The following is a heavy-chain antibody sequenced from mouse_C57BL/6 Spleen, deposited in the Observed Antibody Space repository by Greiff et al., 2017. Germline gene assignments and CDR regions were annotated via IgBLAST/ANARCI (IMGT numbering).Heavy chain of an antibody. J-gene: IGHJ2*01. CDR2: ISSGSSTI. CDR1: GFTFSDYG. CDR3: AGKRDGDFDC. Sequence: EVQVVESGGGLVKPGGSLKLSCAASGFTFSDYGMHWVRQAPEKGLEWVAYISSGSSTIYYADTVKGRFTISRDNAKNTLFLQMTSQRSEDTAKYYCAGKRDGDFDCWGKGTTLTVST. V-gene: IGHV5-17*01.